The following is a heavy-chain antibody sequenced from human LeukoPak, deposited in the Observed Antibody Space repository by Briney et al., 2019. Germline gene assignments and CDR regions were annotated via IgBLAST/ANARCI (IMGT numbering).Heavy chain of an antibody. J-gene: IGHJ5*02. Sequence: SETLSLTCTVSGGSISGSNYYWGWIRQPPGKGLEWIGEINHGGITTYNPSLRSRVSISIDTSKMQFSLKLRAVTAADRAVYYCARGLRGYSYGNWFDPWGQGTLVTVSS. CDR2: INHGGIT. D-gene: IGHD5-18*01. V-gene: IGHV4-39*07. CDR1: GGSISGSNYY. CDR3: ARGLRGYSYGNWFDP.